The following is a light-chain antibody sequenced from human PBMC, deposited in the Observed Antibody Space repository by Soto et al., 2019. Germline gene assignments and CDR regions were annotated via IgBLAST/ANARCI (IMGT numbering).Light chain of an antibody. CDR3: QKYSSSPFT. V-gene: IGKV1-27*01. J-gene: IGKJ3*01. CDR1: QGISNY. CDR2: AAS. Sequence: DIQMTQSPSSLSASVGDRVTITCRASQGISNYFAWYQQKPGTVPKLLIYAASTLQSGVPSRFSGSGFGTDCTLSISSLQPEDVATYYCQKYSSSPFTFGPGTKVDIK.